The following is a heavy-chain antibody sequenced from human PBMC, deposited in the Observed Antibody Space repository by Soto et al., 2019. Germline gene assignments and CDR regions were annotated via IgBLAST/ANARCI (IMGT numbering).Heavy chain of an antibody. J-gene: IGHJ6*02. CDR1: GYDFNIYD. CDR2: MTPKRETP. CDR3: ARGGHGFWRGETYYSGMDV. D-gene: IGHD3-3*01. Sequence: QVHLVQSGAEVKKPGASVKVSCTASGYDFNIYDIHWVRQSTGQGLEWMGWMTPKRETPGYAPKFQGRLTMTRDTPRSAVYMERSSLGSEDTVGYFCARGGHGFWRGETYYSGMDVWGQGTTVTVSS. V-gene: IGHV1-8*01.